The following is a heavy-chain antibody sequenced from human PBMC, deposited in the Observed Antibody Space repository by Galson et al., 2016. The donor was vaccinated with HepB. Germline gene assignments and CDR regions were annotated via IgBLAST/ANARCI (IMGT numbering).Heavy chain of an antibody. V-gene: IGHV3-33*01. Sequence: SLRLSCAASGFTFSRYAMHWVRQAPGKGLEWVAVVWSDGNNKYYADSVKGRFTISRDNSNNTLCLQMDSLRAEDTAVYYCARDHSSCAGDCYNFAYWGQGTLVTVSS. D-gene: IGHD2-21*02. CDR1: GFTFSRYA. J-gene: IGHJ4*02. CDR3: ARDHSSCAGDCYNFAY. CDR2: VWSDGNNK.